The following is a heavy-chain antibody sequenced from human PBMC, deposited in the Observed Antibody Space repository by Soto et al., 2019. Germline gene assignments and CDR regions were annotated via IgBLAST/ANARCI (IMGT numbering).Heavy chain of an antibody. J-gene: IGHJ6*02. D-gene: IGHD1-26*01. CDR1: GFTFSNYD. CDR3: ARGLLGPGDYYYGMDV. Sequence: EVRLVESGGGLVQPGGSLRLSCAASGFTFSNYDMHWVRQVTGKGLEWVSAIGAAGDTYYPGSVEGRFTISRENAKNSLFLQMNSLRAGDTAVYYCARGLLGPGDYYYGMDVWGQGTTVTVSS. V-gene: IGHV3-13*01. CDR2: IGAAGDT.